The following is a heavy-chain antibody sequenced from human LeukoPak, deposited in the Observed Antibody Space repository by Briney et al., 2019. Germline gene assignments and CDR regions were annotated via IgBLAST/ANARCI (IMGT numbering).Heavy chain of an antibody. Sequence: PSETLSLTCTVSGYSISSGYYWGWVRQPPGKGLEWIGSIYHSGSTYYNPSLKSRVTISVDTSKNQFSLKLSSVTAADTAVYYCARALGTVVIDPWGQGTLVTVSS. J-gene: IGHJ5*02. D-gene: IGHD4-23*01. V-gene: IGHV4-38-2*02. CDR3: ARALGTVVIDP. CDR1: GYSISSGYY. CDR2: IYHSGST.